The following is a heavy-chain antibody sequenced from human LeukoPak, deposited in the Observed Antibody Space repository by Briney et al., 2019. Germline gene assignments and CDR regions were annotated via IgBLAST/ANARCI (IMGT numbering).Heavy chain of an antibody. CDR3: ARDHDTLPGYGFDP. CDR2: INPNSGGT. V-gene: IGHV1-2*02. Sequence: ASVKVSCKASGYTFTGYYMHWVRQAPGQGLEWMGWINPNSGGTNYAQKFQGRVTMTRDTSISTAYMELSRLRSDDTAVYYCARDHDTLPGYGFDPWGQGTLVTVSS. CDR1: GYTFTGYY. J-gene: IGHJ5*02. D-gene: IGHD3-9*01.